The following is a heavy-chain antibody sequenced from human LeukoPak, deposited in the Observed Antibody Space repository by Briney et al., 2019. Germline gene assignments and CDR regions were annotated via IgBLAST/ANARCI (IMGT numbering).Heavy chain of an antibody. CDR2: IYDSGST. CDR3: ATQPASRY. Sequence: PSETLSLTCTVSGGSISSSSYYWGWIRQPPGKGLEWIGSIYDSGSTYYNPSLKSRVTISVDTSKNQFSLKLSSVTAADTAVYYCATQPASRYWGQGTLVTVSS. J-gene: IGHJ4*02. D-gene: IGHD2-2*01. V-gene: IGHV4-39*01. CDR1: GGSISSSSYY.